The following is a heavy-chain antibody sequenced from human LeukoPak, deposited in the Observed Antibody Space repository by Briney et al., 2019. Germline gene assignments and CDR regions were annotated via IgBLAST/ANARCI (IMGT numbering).Heavy chain of an antibody. Sequence: GGSLRLSCAASGFSFSSYAMSWVRQGPGKGLEWISVISGSGGSTYYADSVRGRFTISRDNSKNTLYVQMNSLRSEDTGVYYCANEAFMSETDAFDFWGHGTVVTVSS. CDR3: ANEAFMSETDAFDF. CDR2: ISGSGGST. CDR1: GFSFSSYA. V-gene: IGHV3-23*01. J-gene: IGHJ3*01. D-gene: IGHD3-16*01.